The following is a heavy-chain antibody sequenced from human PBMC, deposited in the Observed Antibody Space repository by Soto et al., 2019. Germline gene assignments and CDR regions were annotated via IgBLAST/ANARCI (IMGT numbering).Heavy chain of an antibody. J-gene: IGHJ6*02. Sequence: SGGSLRLSCAASGFTFNNYGMNWVRQAPGKGLEWVAIISNDGSNKYYIESVRGRFTISGDNSKNMLFLQMNSLRVEDTAVYFCTKDGRFDSAGSLYYYYYGMDVWGQGTTVTVSS. V-gene: IGHV3-30*18. CDR3: TKDGRFDSAGSLYYYYYGMDV. CDR2: ISNDGSNK. CDR1: GFTFNNYG. D-gene: IGHD2-15*01.